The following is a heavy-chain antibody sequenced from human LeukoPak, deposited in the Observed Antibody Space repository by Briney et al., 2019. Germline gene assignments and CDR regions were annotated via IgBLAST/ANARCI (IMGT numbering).Heavy chain of an antibody. J-gene: IGHJ4*02. Sequence: GGSLRPSCTASGFTFGDYAMSWFRQAPGKGLEWVGFIRSKAYGGTTEYAASVKGRFTISRDDSKSIAYLQMNSLKTEDTAVYYCTRDANYYDSSGYYAYWGQGTLVTVSS. V-gene: IGHV3-49*03. CDR1: GFTFGDYA. D-gene: IGHD3-22*01. CDR3: TRDANYYDSSGYYAY. CDR2: IRSKAYGGTT.